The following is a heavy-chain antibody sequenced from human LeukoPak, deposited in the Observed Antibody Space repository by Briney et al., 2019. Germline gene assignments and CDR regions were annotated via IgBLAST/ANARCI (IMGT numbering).Heavy chain of an antibody. V-gene: IGHV3-48*03. Sequence: QPGGSLRLSCAASGFTFSSYEMNWVRQAPGKGLEWVSYISSSGSTIYYADSVKGRFTISRDNAKNSLYLQMNSLRAEDTAVYYCARNGGYSYGPPDYWGQGTLVTVSS. CDR2: ISSSGSTI. CDR3: ARNGGYSYGPPDY. CDR1: GFTFSSYE. J-gene: IGHJ4*02. D-gene: IGHD5-18*01.